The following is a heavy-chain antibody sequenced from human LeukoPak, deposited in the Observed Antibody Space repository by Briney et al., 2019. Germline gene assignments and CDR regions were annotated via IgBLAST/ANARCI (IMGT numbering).Heavy chain of an antibody. CDR2: ISGSGDNS. CDR1: GFIFSSYT. CDR3: AKDAFIVVVPAAYMDV. J-gene: IGHJ6*03. Sequence: GGSLRLSCTASGFIFSSYTMSWVRQAPGRGLEWVSTISGSGDNSYYADSVKGRFTISRDNSKNTLYLQMNSLRAEDTAVYYCAKDAFIVVVPAAYMDVWGKGTTVTVSS. D-gene: IGHD2-2*01. V-gene: IGHV3-23*01.